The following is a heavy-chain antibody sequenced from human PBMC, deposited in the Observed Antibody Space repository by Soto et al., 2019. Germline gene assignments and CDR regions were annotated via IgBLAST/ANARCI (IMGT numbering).Heavy chain of an antibody. V-gene: IGHV4-39*01. CDR1: GASITTGNHY. Sequence: LSLTCTVSGASITTGNHYWTWIRQPPGKGLEWIGSIYKTETTYHNPSLKSRVAISVDTSKNEFSLKLSSVTAADTALYYCARGDGSYSSMLVYWGQGILVTVSS. D-gene: IGHD1-26*01. J-gene: IGHJ4*02. CDR2: IYKTETT. CDR3: ARGDGSYSSMLVY.